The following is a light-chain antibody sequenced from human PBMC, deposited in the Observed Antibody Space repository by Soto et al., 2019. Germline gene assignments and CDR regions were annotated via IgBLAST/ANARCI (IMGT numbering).Light chain of an antibody. J-gene: IGLJ2*01. Sequence: QSVLTQPPSVSGAPGQRVTISCTGSSSNIGAGYDVQRYQQPPGSAPKLLIFGNSNRPSGVPDRFSGSKSGTSASLAITGLQAEDEADYYCQSYDSSLSVYVVFGGGTKLTVL. CDR3: QSYDSSLSVYVV. V-gene: IGLV1-40*01. CDR1: SSNIGAGYD. CDR2: GNS.